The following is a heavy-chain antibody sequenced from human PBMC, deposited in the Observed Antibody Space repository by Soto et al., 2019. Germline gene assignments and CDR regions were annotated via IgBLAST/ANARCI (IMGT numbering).Heavy chain of an antibody. Sequence: GGSLRLSCAASGFTFSTYWMHWVRQAPGKGLVWVSRSNSDGRSTDHADSVKGRFTISRDNAKNTLYLQMNSLRVEDTAVYYCARETSSWSLDYWGQGMLVTVSS. D-gene: IGHD6-13*01. V-gene: IGHV3-74*01. J-gene: IGHJ4*02. CDR3: ARETSSWSLDY. CDR1: GFTFSTYW. CDR2: SNSDGRST.